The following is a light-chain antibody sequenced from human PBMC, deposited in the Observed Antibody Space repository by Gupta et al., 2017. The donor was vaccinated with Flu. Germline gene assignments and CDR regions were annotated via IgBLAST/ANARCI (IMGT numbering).Light chain of an antibody. J-gene: IGKJ5*01. CDR3: QQCGSSPPIT. V-gene: IGKV3-20*01. Sequence: RATLSCRARQSFSSKFVAWYQQKPGQAPRLRIYGASSRATGIPDRFSGSGSGTDFTLTISRVEPEDFAVYYCQQCGSSPPITFGQGTRLEIK. CDR2: GAS. CDR1: QSFSSKF.